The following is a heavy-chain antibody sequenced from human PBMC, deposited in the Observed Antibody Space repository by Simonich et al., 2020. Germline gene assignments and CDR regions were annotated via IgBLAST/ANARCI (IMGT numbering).Heavy chain of an antibody. V-gene: IGHV4-61*02. CDR1: GYSISSGYY. J-gene: IGHJ4*02. Sequence: QVQLQESGPGLVKPSETLSLTCAVSGYSISSGYYWSWIRQPAGKGLEWIGRIYTSGSTTYTPSLKSRVTISVDKSKNQFSLKLSSVTAADTAVYYCARGAYSSSSGDYWGQGTLVTVSS. CDR3: ARGAYSSSSGDY. CDR2: IYTSGST. D-gene: IGHD6-6*01.